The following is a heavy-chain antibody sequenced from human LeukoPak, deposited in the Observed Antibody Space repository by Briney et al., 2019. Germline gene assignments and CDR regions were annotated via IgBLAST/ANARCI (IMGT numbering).Heavy chain of an antibody. J-gene: IGHJ4*02. CDR3: ARRRDLYSGSYYPFDY. CDR1: GYSFTTYW. D-gene: IGHD1-26*01. V-gene: IGHV5-51*01. CDR2: IYPGDSDA. Sequence: GESLKICCKGSGYSFTTYWIEWVRQMPGKGLEWMCIIYPGDSDARYSPSFQGQVTISADKSISTAYLQWSSLKASDTAMYYCARRRDLYSGSYYPFDYWGQGTLVTVSS.